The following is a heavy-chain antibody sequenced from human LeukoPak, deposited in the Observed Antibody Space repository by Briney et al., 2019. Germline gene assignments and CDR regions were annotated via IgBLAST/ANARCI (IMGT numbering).Heavy chain of an antibody. CDR2: IWNDASH. Sequence: GGSLRLSCAASGFTFSSYGMRWVRQAPGKGLEWVAVIWNDASHDYVDSVKGRFTISRDNSKNTLYLQMNSLRAEDTAVYYCAKFTTAVVLVPTDYWGQGTLVTVSS. CDR1: GFTFSSYG. V-gene: IGHV3-33*06. D-gene: IGHD2-2*01. CDR3: AKFTTAVVLVPTDY. J-gene: IGHJ4*02.